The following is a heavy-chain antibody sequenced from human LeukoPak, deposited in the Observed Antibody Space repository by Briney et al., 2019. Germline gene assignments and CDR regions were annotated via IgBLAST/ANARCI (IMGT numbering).Heavy chain of an antibody. J-gene: IGHJ4*02. CDR1: GGTFSSCA. V-gene: IGHV1-69*13. Sequence: ASVKVSCKASGGTFSSCAISWVRQAPGQGLEWMGGIIPIFGTANYAQKFRGRVTITADESTSTAYMELSSLRSEDTAVYYCARDRCSGGSCYSGLAYWGQGTLVTVSS. D-gene: IGHD2-15*01. CDR3: ARDRCSGGSCYSGLAY. CDR2: IIPIFGTA.